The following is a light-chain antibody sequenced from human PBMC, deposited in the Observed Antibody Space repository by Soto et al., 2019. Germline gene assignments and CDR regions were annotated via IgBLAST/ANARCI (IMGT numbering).Light chain of an antibody. V-gene: IGLV1-40*01. CDR3: QSYDSSLSGWV. CDR2: DNN. J-gene: IGLJ3*02. CDR1: SSNIGAGYY. Sequence: QSVLTQPPSVSGAPGQRVTISCTGSSSNIGAGYYVHWYQQLPGTAPKLLIYDNNNRTSGVPARFSGSKSGTSASLAITGLQAEDETDYYCQSYDSSLSGWVFGGGTKLTVL.